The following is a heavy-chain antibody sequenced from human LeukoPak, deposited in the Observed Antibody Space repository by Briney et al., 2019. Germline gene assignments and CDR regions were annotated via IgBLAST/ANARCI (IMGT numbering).Heavy chain of an antibody. CDR2: INPNSGGT. J-gene: IGHJ6*02. CDR1: GYTFTGYY. Sequence: ASVKVSCKASGYTFTGYYMHWVRLAPGQGLEWMGWINPNSGGTNYAQKFQGRVTMTRDTSISTAYMELSRLRSDDTAVYYCARDLLWFGELLTYYYYGMDVWGQGTTVTLSS. D-gene: IGHD3-10*01. V-gene: IGHV1-2*02. CDR3: ARDLLWFGELLTYYYYGMDV.